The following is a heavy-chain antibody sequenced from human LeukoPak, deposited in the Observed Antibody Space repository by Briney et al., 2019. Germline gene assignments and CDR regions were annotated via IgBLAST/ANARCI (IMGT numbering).Heavy chain of an antibody. CDR3: AKCKRTMVRGVITSWDY. CDR2: INGSGNRT. CDR1: GFTFSRNA. Sequence: PGGSLRLSCAASGFTFSRNAMGWVRQAAGKGLEWVSAINGSGNRTYYADSVKGRFTISRDNSKNTLYLQMNSLRAEDTAVYYCAKCKRTMVRGVITSWDYWGQGTLVTVSS. J-gene: IGHJ4*02. D-gene: IGHD3-10*01. V-gene: IGHV3-23*01.